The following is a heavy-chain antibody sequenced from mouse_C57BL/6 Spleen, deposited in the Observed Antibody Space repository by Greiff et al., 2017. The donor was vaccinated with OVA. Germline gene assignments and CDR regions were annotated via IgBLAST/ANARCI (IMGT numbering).Heavy chain of an antibody. J-gene: IGHJ4*01. CDR1: GYSFTGYF. CDR3: ARGGNDYDDAMDY. D-gene: IGHD2-4*01. V-gene: IGHV1-20*01. CDR2: INPYNGDT. Sequence: EVHLVESGPELVKPGDSVKISCKASGYSFTGYFMNWVMQSHGKSLEWIGRINPYNGDTFYNQKFKGKATLTVDKSSSTAHMELRSLTSEDSAVYYCARGGNDYDDAMDYWGQGTSVTVSS.